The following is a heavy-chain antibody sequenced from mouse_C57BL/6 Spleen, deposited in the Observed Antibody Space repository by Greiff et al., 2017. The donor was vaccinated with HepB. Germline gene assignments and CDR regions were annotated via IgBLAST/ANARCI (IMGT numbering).Heavy chain of an antibody. CDR1: GYTFTSYW. CDR2: IDPSDSYT. CDR3: ARSAEGFAY. V-gene: IGHV1-50*01. Sequence: VQLQQSGAELAKPGASVKLSCKASGYTFTSYWMQWVKQRPGQGLEWIGEIDPSDSYTNYNQKFKGKATLTVDTSSSTAYMQLSSLTSEDSAVYYCARSAEGFAYCG. J-gene: IGHJ3*01.